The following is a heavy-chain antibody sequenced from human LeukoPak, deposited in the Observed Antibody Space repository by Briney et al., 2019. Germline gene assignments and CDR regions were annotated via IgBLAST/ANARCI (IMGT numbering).Heavy chain of an antibody. CDR3: ATRSGGRATYYYYYMDV. J-gene: IGHJ6*03. CDR2: FDPEDGET. Sequence: GASVKVSCKVSGYTLTELSMHWVRQAPGKGLEWMGGFDPEDGETIYAQKFQGRVTMTEDTSTDTAYMELSSLRSEDTAVNYCATRSGGRATYYYYYMDVWGKGTTVTVSS. D-gene: IGHD2-15*01. V-gene: IGHV1-24*01. CDR1: GYTLTELS.